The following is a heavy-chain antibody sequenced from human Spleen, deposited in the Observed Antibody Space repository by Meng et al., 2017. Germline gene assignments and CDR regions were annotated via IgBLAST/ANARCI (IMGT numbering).Heavy chain of an antibody. CDR3: ARGDGYIIDY. Sequence: QVKVQQAGPGLVKPSQTLSLTGAISGDSVASISAAWNWIRQSPSRGLEWLGRTYYRSKWFNDYALSVKSRVTVNPDTSKNQFSLQLNSVTPEDTAVYYCARGDGYIIDYWGQGTLVTVSS. D-gene: IGHD5-24*01. CDR1: GDSVASISAA. J-gene: IGHJ4*02. CDR2: TYYRSKWFN. V-gene: IGHV6-1*01.